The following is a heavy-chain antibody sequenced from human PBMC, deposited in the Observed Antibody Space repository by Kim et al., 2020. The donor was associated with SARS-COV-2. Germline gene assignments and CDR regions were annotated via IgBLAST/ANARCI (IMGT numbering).Heavy chain of an antibody. Sequence: GESLKISCKGSGYSFTSYWIGWVRQMPGKGLEWMGIIYPGDSDTRYSPSFQGQVTISADKSIITAYLQWSSLKASDTAMYYCARLAYYYDSSNYYFDYWGQGTLVTVSS. J-gene: IGHJ4*02. CDR2: IYPGDSDT. CDR3: ARLAYYYDSSNYYFDY. D-gene: IGHD3-22*01. CDR1: GYSFTSYW. V-gene: IGHV5-51*01.